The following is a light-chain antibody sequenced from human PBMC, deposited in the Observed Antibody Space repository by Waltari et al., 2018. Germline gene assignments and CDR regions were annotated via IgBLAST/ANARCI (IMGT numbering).Light chain of an antibody. Sequence: QSALSQPHSVSGSPGQSVTISCIGTSGDVGANNYVSWYQHHPGKAPKVMVYDVARRPSGVPARFTGSRSGNTASLTISGLQADDEADYYCCSYAGSYTWVFGGGTRLTVL. CDR2: DVA. CDR1: SGDVGANNY. J-gene: IGLJ3*02. V-gene: IGLV2-11*01. CDR3: CSYAGSYTWV.